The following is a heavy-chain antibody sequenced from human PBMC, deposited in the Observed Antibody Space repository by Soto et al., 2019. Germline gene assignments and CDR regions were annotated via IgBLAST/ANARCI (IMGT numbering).Heavy chain of an antibody. CDR2: IYYSGST. D-gene: IGHD3-3*01. CDR1: GGSISTGDYY. Sequence: QVQLQESGPGLVKPSQTLSLTCTVSGGSISTGDYYWSWIRQPPGKGLEWIGHIYYSGSTYYNPSLKSRLTISVDTSKNQFYLRLTSVTAADTAVYYCARGTIADYWGQGTLVTVSS. V-gene: IGHV4-30-4*01. J-gene: IGHJ4*02. CDR3: ARGTIADY.